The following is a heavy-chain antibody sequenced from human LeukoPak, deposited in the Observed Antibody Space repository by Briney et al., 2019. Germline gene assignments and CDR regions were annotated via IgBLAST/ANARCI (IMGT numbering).Heavy chain of an antibody. J-gene: IGHJ6*03. D-gene: IGHD2-15*01. CDR1: GYTFTGYY. Sequence: ASVKVSCKASGYTFTGYYMHWVRQAPGQGLEWMGWINPNSGGTNYAQKFQGRVTMTRDTSISTAYMELSRLRSDDTAVYYCASGYCSGGSCYSVDDYYYMDVWGKGTTVTVSS. CDR2: INPNSGGT. V-gene: IGHV1-2*02. CDR3: ASGYCSGGSCYSVDDYYYMDV.